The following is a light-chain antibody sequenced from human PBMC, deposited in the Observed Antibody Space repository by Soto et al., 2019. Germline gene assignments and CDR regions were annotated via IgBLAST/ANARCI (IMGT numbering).Light chain of an antibody. CDR2: EVS. J-gene: IGLJ1*01. Sequence: QSVLTQPASVSGSPGQSITISCTGTSSDVGGYNYVSWYQHHPGKAPKLMISEVSNRPPGVSNRFSGSKSGNTASLTISGLQTEDEADYYCSSFTSSSTGFFVFGTGTKVTVL. CDR1: SSDVGGYNY. CDR3: SSFTSSSTGFFV. V-gene: IGLV2-14*01.